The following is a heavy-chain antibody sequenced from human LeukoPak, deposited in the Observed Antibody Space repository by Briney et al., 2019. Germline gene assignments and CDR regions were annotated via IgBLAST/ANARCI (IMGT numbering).Heavy chain of an antibody. V-gene: IGHV3-23*01. CDR3: AKVHYTASFPGSFPGRNYFDS. Sequence: GGFLRLSCTVSGFAFSGYAMSWVRQAPGKGPEWVSSIGARGDVTYSADSVKGRFTISRDNSKRTLFLQMNSLRAEDTAVYYCAKVHYTASFPGSFPGRNYFDSWGQGSLVTVSP. J-gene: IGHJ4*02. D-gene: IGHD1-26*01. CDR1: GFAFSGYA. CDR2: IGARGDVT.